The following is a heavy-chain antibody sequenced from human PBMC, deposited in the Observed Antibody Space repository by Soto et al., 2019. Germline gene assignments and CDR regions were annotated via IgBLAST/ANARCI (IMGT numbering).Heavy chain of an antibody. Sequence: QLQLQESGPGLVKPSETLSLTCGVSGGYMSSSSYYWGWISQSPGKGLEWIGGMSYSGSTYYNPSLESRVTISVDTSKSHFSLKLSSVTAADTAVYYCARRYSGGWYFDYWGQGTLVTVSS. CDR2: MSYSGST. V-gene: IGHV4-39*02. J-gene: IGHJ4*02. CDR3: ARRYSGGWYFDY. D-gene: IGHD6-19*01. CDR1: GGYMSSSSYY.